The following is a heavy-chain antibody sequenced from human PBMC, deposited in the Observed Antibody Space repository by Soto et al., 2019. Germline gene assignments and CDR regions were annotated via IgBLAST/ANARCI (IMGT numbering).Heavy chain of an antibody. J-gene: IGHJ6*02. CDR1: GFAFSSYG. CDR2: ISDAAGSA. Sequence: EVQLLESGGGLVQPGGSLRLSCVASGFAFSSYGMSWVRQVPGKGLEWVSTISDAAGSAYYVDSVKGRFTISRDNSKNTVYLQMNGLRAEDTALYFCAKVTKRAAAGRYEYYKYGMDVWGQGTTVTVSS. CDR3: AKVTKRAAAGRYEYYKYGMDV. V-gene: IGHV3-23*01. D-gene: IGHD6-13*01.